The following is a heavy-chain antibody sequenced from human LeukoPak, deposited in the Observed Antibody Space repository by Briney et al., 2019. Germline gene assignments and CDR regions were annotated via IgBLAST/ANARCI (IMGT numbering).Heavy chain of an antibody. CDR2: MYHSGST. D-gene: IGHD3-22*01. CDR3: ARASYSYDINGWVPFDY. V-gene: IGHV4-38-2*02. CDR1: GYSISSAYY. Sequence: TSETLSLTCSVSGYSISSAYYWGWIRQPPGKGLEWIGTMYHSGSTNYNPSLKSRVTISGDTSKNQFSLRLSSVTAADTAVYYCARASYSYDINGWVPFDYWGQGTLVTVSS. J-gene: IGHJ4*02.